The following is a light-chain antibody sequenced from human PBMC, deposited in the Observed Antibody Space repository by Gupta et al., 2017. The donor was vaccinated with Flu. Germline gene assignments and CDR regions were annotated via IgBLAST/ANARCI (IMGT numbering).Light chain of an antibody. J-gene: IGLJ3*02. Sequence: QSVLTQPPPVSGAPGLRVSISCTGSSSSIGAGYDVHWYQQFPGTPPKLLIYANNNRPSGVPDRFSASKSGTSASLAIAGLQAEDEALYYCQSFDISLTAWVFGGGTRLTVL. CDR3: QSFDISLTAWV. V-gene: IGLV1-40*01. CDR2: ANN. CDR1: SSSIGAGYD.